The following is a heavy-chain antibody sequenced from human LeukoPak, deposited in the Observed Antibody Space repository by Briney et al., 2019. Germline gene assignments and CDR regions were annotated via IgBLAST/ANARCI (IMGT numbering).Heavy chain of an antibody. CDR1: GLTVSSYY. J-gene: IGHJ4*02. D-gene: IGHD3/OR15-3a*01. CDR2: LYNGGTT. CDR3: AREPGTDYRKYYFDY. V-gene: IGHV3-53*01. Sequence: GGSLRLSCAASGLTVSSYYMSWVRQAPDMGLEWVSVLYNGGTTYYADSVKGRFTISRDNSKNTVYLQMDSLRGEDTADYYCAREPGTDYRKYYFDYWGQGTLVTVSS.